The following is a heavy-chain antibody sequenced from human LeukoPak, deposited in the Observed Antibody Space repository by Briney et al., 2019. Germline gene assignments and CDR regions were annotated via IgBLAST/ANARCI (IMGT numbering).Heavy chain of an antibody. D-gene: IGHD1-26*01. CDR1: GFTFSNAW. Sequence: GGSLRLSCAASGFTFSNAWMSWVRQAPGKGLEWVSAISGSGGSTYYADSVKGRFTISRDNSKNTLYLQMNSLRAEDTAVYYCAKHEELGYFDYWGQGTLVTVSS. V-gene: IGHV3-23*01. CDR3: AKHEELGYFDY. J-gene: IGHJ4*02. CDR2: ISGSGGST.